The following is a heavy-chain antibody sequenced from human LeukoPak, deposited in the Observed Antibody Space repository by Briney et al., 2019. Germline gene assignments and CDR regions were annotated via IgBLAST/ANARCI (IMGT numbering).Heavy chain of an antibody. CDR2: MYHNGST. V-gene: IGHV4-38-2*01. J-gene: IGHJ5*02. D-gene: IGHD5-24*01. CDR1: GFTFSDYY. CDR3: ARHPSGRMWLQQGGWFDP. Sequence: GSLRLSCAASGFTFSDYYMSWIRQAPGKGLEWIGSMYHNGSTYYNPSLKSRVTISVDTSKNQFSLKLTSVTAADTAAYYCARHPSGRMWLQQGGWFDPWGQGTLVTVSS.